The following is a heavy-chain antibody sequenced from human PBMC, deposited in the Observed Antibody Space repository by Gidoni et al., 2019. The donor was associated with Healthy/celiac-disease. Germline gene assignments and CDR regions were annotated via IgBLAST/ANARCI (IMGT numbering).Heavy chain of an antibody. Sequence: QVQLQQSGPGLVKPSQTLSLTCAISGDSVSSTSAAWNWIRQSPSRGLEWLGRTYYRSKWYNDYAVSVKSRITINPDTSKNQFSLQLNSVTPEDTAVYYCARDQPQSWSSNYYYYYGMDVWGQGTTVTVSS. D-gene: IGHD6-13*01. CDR1: GDSVSSTSAA. CDR2: TYYRSKWYN. J-gene: IGHJ6*02. CDR3: ARDQPQSWSSNYYYYYGMDV. V-gene: IGHV6-1*01.